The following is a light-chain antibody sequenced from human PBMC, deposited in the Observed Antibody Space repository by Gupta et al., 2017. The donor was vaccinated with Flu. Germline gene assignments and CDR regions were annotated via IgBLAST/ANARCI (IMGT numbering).Light chain of an antibody. CDR2: WND. V-gene: IGLV1-47*01. CDR3: ASWDDARNRAWL. Sequence: QSGLTQPPSVSGTPGQRVTISWFNIENAYVSWFQHVPGAAPKLLIYWNDERPSGVSDRFSGSKSGTSGSLIISDLRAEDEGSYFCASWDDARNRAWLFGGGTKLTVL. J-gene: IGLJ2*01. CDR1: NIENAY.